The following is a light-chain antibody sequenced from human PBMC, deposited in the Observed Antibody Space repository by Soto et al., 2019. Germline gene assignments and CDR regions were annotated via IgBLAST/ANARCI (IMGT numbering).Light chain of an antibody. CDR2: EDN. CDR1: SSDVGSYNL. V-gene: IGLV2-23*01. Sequence: QSALTQTASVSGSPGQSITISCTGTSSDVGSYNLVSWYQHHRGKVPKVIIYEDNKRPSGASNRFSGSKSGNTASQTISGLQAEDEAAYYCCSYAGDSSWVFGGGTKLTVL. CDR3: CSYAGDSSWV. J-gene: IGLJ3*02.